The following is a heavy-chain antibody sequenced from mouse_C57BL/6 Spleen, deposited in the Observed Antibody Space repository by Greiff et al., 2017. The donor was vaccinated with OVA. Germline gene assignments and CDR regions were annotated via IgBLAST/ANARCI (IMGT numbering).Heavy chain of an antibody. CDR1: GYTFTSYW. CDR2: IHPNSGST. Sequence: QVQLQQSGAELVKPGASVKLSCKASGYTFTSYWMHWVKQRPGQGLEWIGMIHPNSGSTNYNEKFKSKATLTVDKSSSTAYMQLSSLTSEDSAVYYCARSVYYYGSSSYYFDYWGQGTTLTVSS. J-gene: IGHJ2*01. D-gene: IGHD1-1*01. V-gene: IGHV1-64*01. CDR3: ARSVYYYGSSSYYFDY.